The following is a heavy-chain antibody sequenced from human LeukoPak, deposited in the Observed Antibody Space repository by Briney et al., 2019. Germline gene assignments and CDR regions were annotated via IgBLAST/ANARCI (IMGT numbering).Heavy chain of an antibody. D-gene: IGHD5-18*01. CDR3: ARVGLRGYSYGYIDY. CDR2: ISPGGGTT. CDR1: GFSFGSEA. V-gene: IGHV3-23*01. J-gene: IGHJ4*02. Sequence: PGGSLRLSCVVSGFSFGSEAMSWVRQAPGRGLEWVSSISPGGGTTYYADSVKGRFTISRDNSKNTLYLQMNSPRAEDTAVYYCARVGLRGYSYGYIDYWGQGTLVTVSS.